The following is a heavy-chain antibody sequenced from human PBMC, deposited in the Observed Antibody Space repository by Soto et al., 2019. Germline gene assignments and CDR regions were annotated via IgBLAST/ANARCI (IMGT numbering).Heavy chain of an antibody. CDR3: AKVGGDLTYDFWSGYLDLYYFDY. J-gene: IGHJ4*02. Sequence: GGSLRLSCAASGFTFSSYARSWVRQAPGKGLEWVSAISGSGGSTYYADSVKGRFTISRDNSKNTLYLQMNSLRAEDTAVYYCAKVGGDLTYDFWSGYLDLYYFDYWGQGTLVTVSS. D-gene: IGHD3-3*01. CDR1: GFTFSSYA. V-gene: IGHV3-23*01. CDR2: ISGSGGST.